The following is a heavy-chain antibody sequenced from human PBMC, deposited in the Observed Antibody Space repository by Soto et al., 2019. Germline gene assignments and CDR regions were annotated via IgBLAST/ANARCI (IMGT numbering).Heavy chain of an antibody. D-gene: IGHD4-17*01. J-gene: IGHJ6*02. Sequence: QVRLEQSGPGRVKPSDTPSLICSVSGGSVNNANYFWNWIRHHPENGLEWIGYIYYSGSTSYNPSIKTGAMLSIDRSKKPFSLRLNSVTVADTAVYFCAREADYGGSRGGMDVWGRGTTVTVSS. CDR2: IYYSGST. V-gene: IGHV4-31*03. CDR1: GGSVNNANYF. CDR3: AREADYGGSRGGMDV.